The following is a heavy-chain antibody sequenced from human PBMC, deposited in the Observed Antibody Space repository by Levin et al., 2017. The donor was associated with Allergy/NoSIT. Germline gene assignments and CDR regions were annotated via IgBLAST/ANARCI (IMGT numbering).Heavy chain of an antibody. CDR1: GFTFGSNG. J-gene: IGHJ4*02. CDR2: ISSSGTAI. D-gene: IGHD2-2*01. Sequence: GESLKISCAPSGFTFGSNGMNWVRRAPGKGLEWVSYISSSGTAIYYADSVKGRLTISRDNAKNSLYLQMNSLRDEDTAVYYCARDFCTRTSCAFDYWGQGTLVIVSS. CDR3: ARDFCTRTSCAFDY. V-gene: IGHV3-48*02.